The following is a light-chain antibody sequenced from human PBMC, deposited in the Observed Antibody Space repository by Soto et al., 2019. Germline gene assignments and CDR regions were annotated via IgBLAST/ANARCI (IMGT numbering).Light chain of an antibody. J-gene: IGKJ1*01. CDR3: QQYGSSPRRT. Sequence: EIVLTQSPGTLSLSPGERATLSCRASQSVSSSYLAWYQQKPGQAPRLLIYGASSRATGIPDRFSGSVSGTDFTLTISRLEPEDFAVYYCQQYGSSPRRTFGQGTKVEIK. V-gene: IGKV3-20*01. CDR1: QSVSSSY. CDR2: GAS.